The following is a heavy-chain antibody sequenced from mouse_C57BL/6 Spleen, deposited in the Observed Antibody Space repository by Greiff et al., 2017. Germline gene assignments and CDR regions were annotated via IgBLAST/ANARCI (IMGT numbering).Heavy chain of an antibody. D-gene: IGHD1-1*01. CDR2: IDPSDSYT. CDR3: ARRYYGSSPLWYFDV. CDR1: GYTFTSYW. V-gene: IGHV1-69*01. J-gene: IGHJ1*03. Sequence: QVQLQQPGAELVMPGASVKLSCKASGYTFTSYWMHWVKQRPGQGLEWIGEIDPSDSYTNYNQKFKGKSTLTVDKSSSTAYMQLSSLTSEDSAVYYCARRYYGSSPLWYFDVWGTGTTVTVSS.